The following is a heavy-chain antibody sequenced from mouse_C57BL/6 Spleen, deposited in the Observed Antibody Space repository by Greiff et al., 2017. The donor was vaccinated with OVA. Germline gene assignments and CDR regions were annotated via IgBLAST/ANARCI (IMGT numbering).Heavy chain of an antibody. V-gene: IGHV10-1*01. Sequence: VQLMESGGGLVQPKGSLNLSCAASGFSFNTYAMNWVRQAPGKGLEWVARIRSKSNNYATYYADSVKDRFTISRDDSESMLYLQMNNLKTEDTAVYYCVRHEGDYDDYAMGYWGQGTSVTVSS. CDR1: GFSFNTYA. J-gene: IGHJ4*01. CDR3: VRHEGDYDDYAMGY. D-gene: IGHD2-4*01. CDR2: IRSKSNNYAT.